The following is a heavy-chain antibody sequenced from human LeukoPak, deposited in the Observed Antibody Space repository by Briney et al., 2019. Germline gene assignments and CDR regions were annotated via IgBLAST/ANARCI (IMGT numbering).Heavy chain of an antibody. CDR2: IYSGGST. Sequence: PGGSLRLSCAASGFTFSSYAMSWVRQAPGKGLEWVSVIYSGGSTYYADSVKGRFTISRDNSKNTLYLQMNSLRAEVTAVYYCARAAGYSYGYTDYWGQGTLVTVSS. V-gene: IGHV3-66*01. D-gene: IGHD5-18*01. J-gene: IGHJ4*02. CDR3: ARAAGYSYGYTDY. CDR1: GFTFSSYA.